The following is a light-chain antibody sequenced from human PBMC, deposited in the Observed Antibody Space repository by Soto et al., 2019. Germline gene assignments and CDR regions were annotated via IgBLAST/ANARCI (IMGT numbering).Light chain of an antibody. CDR3: ATWDDSLNAAV. CDR2: SNE. J-gene: IGLJ1*01. Sequence: QSVLTQPPSASGTPGQRVTISCSGSNSNIGGNTVNWYQQLPGAAPKLLIYSNEQQSSGVPARFSGSKFGTTASRAISALQSEAEADYHCATWDDSLNAAVFGAGTKLTVL. CDR1: NSNIGGNT. V-gene: IGLV1-44*01.